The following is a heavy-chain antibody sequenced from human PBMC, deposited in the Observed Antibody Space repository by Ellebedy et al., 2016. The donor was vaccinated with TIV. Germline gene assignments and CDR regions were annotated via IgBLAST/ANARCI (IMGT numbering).Heavy chain of an antibody. Sequence: GGSLRLXXAASGFSISSNYMNWVRQAPGTGLEWVSVVYSGGTTYYADSVKGRFTLSRDNSKNTLYLQMNSLRAEDTAMYYCVTAPIKGSYFTAFHMWGQGTMVTVSS. CDR3: VTAPIKGSYFTAFHM. J-gene: IGHJ3*02. V-gene: IGHV3-53*01. CDR1: GFSISSNY. D-gene: IGHD3-10*01. CDR2: VYSGGTT.